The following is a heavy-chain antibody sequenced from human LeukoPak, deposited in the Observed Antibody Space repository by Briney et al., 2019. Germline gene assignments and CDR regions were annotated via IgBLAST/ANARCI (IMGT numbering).Heavy chain of an antibody. V-gene: IGHV3-23*01. CDR1: GFTFSSYA. CDR2: ISGSGGST. Sequence: GGSLRLSCAASGFTFSSYAMSWVRQAPGKGLEWVSAISGSGGSTYYADSVKGRFTISRDNSKNTLYLQMNSLRAEDTAVYYCAKKQAGSSGWYELFGYWGQGTLVTVSS. J-gene: IGHJ4*02. D-gene: IGHD6-19*01. CDR3: AKKQAGSSGWYELFGY.